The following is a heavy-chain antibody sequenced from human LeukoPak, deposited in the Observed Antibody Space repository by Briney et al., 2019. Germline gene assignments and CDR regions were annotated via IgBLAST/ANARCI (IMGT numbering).Heavy chain of an antibody. CDR3: AKERDTAMVTIDY. V-gene: IGHV3-30*02. CDR2: IRYDGSNK. Sequence: GGSLRLSCAASGFTFGSYGMHWVRQAPGKGLEWVAFIRYDGSNKYYADSVKGRFTISRDNSKNTLYLQMNSLRAEDTAVYYCAKERDTAMVTIDYWGLGTLVTVSS. J-gene: IGHJ4*02. CDR1: GFTFGSYG. D-gene: IGHD5-18*01.